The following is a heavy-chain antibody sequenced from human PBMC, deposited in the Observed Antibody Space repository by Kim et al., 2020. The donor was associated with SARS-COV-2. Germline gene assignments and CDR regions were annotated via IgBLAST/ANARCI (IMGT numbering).Heavy chain of an antibody. V-gene: IGHV3-9*01. J-gene: IGHJ4*02. D-gene: IGHD5-12*01. CDR2: ISWNSGSI. CDR1: GFTFDDYA. Sequence: GGSLRLSCAASGFTFDDYAMHWVRQAPGKGLEWVSGISWNSGSIGYADSVKGRFTISRDNAKNSLYLQMNSLRAEDTALYYCAKDMGRWLQLAYFDYWGQGTLVTVSS. CDR3: AKDMGRWLQLAYFDY.